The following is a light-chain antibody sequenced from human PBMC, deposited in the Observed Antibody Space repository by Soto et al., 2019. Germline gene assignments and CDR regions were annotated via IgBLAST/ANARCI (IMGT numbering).Light chain of an antibody. J-gene: IGKJ3*01. CDR2: DAS. CDR3: QQYGSSQFI. Sequence: EIVLTQSPVTLSLSPGERATLSCRASQSVRTYLAWYQVKPGQAPRLLIYDASRRASGVPARFSGSGSGTDFTLTISSLEPQDFAVYYCQQYGSSQFIFGPGTKVNIK. V-gene: IGKV3-11*01. CDR1: QSVRTY.